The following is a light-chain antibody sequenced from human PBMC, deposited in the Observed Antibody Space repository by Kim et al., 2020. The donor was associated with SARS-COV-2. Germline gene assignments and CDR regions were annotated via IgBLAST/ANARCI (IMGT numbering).Light chain of an antibody. CDR1: QSVRSSY. CDR3: QQYASSPWT. J-gene: IGKJ1*01. Sequence: PGERAPLSVRASQSVRSSYFAWYQQKPGQAPRLLIYASSSRATGIPDRFSGSGSATDFTLTISRLEPEDFAVYYCQQYASSPWTFGQGTKVDIK. CDR2: ASS. V-gene: IGKV3-20*01.